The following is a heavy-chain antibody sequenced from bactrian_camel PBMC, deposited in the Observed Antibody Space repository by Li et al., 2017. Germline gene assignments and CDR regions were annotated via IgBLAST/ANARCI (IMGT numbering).Heavy chain of an antibody. Sequence: HVQLLESGGGPVQPGGSLRLSCAISGYTTCMGWFRQAPGKQREGVAAMYLGGTSTAYDDSVKGRFTISLNNAKSAVYLQMNSLKPEDTAEYFCAGEFRDYGSNMRWGQGTQVTVS. CDR2: MYLGGTST. D-gene: IGHD4*01. CDR1: GYTTC. V-gene: IGHV3S6*01. CDR3: AGEFRDYGSNMR. J-gene: IGHJ4*01.